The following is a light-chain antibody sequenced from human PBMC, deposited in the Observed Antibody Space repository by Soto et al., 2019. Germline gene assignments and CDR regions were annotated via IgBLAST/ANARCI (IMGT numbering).Light chain of an antibody. V-gene: IGKV3-15*01. Sequence: EFVLPPSPSTLPVSPGDGVTLSCRARQGIGDTLAWYQQQPGQTPRLLIYDTSAGATGVPARISGRGSGTEFTPTISSLQSEFFAVYYCQQYHDWRITFGQGTRLEIK. CDR3: QQYHDWRIT. CDR1: QGIGDT. J-gene: IGKJ5*01. CDR2: DTS.